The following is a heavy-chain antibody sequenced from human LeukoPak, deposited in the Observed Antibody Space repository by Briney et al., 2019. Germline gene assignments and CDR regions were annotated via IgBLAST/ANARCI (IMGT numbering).Heavy chain of an antibody. J-gene: IGHJ4*02. CDR1: GGSISSSRYS. CDR2: IYYSGST. D-gene: IGHD3-10*01. V-gene: IGHV4-39*07. CDR3: VRDRELTY. Sequence: SETLSLTCTVSGGSISSSRYSWGWIRQPPGKGLEWIGTIYYSGSTYYNPSLKSRVTISVDTSKNQFSLRLSSVTAADTAVYFCVRDRELTYWGQGTLVTVSS.